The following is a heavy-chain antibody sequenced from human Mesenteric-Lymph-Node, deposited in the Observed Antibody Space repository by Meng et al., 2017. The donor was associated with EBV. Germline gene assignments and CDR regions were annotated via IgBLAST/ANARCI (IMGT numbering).Heavy chain of an antibody. D-gene: IGHD2-2*01. J-gene: IGHJ2*01. CDR3: ARNANWRGGWYFDL. Sequence: HLQLQESGSGLVESSQTLSLTCIVSGGSLSSGGDFWSWIRQPPGKGLEWIGYVYYSGSTYYNPSLKSRATLSIDRTKNQFSLKLSSATAADTAVYYCARNANWRGGWYFDLWGRGALVTVSS. V-gene: IGHV4-30-2*01. CDR2: VYYSGST. CDR1: GGSLSSGGDF.